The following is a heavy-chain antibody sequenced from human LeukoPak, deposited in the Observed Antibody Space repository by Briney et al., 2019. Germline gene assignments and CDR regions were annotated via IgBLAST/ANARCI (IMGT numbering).Heavy chain of an antibody. D-gene: IGHD2-2*01. CDR1: GGTFSSYA. CDR3: ARERDIVVVPAANWFDP. CDR2: IISILGIA. V-gene: IGHV1-69*04. J-gene: IGHJ5*02. Sequence: SVKVSCKASGGTFSSYAISWVRQAPGQGLEWMGRIISILGIANYAQKFQGRVTITADKSTSTAYMELSSLRSEDTAVYYCARERDIVVVPAANWFDPWGQGTLVTVSS.